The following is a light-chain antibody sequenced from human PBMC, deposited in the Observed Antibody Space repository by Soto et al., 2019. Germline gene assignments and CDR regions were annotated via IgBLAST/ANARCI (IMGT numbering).Light chain of an antibody. CDR2: EGG. V-gene: IGLV2-23*01. J-gene: IGLJ1*01. CDR1: SSDVGTYNL. CDR3: CSFAAGNTYV. Sequence: QSVLTQPASVSGSPGQSIALSCTGTSSDVGTYNLVSWYQQHPGKAPKLLTSEGGKRPSGVSDRFSGSKSGNTASLTISGLQAEDEADYYCCSFAAGNTYVFGTGTKVTVL.